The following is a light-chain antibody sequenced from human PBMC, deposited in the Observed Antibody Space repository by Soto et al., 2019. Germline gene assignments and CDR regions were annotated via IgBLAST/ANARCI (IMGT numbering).Light chain of an antibody. CDR1: QDISNY. CDR2: DAS. CDR3: EQYDNLPFT. Sequence: DIQMTQSPSSLSASVGDRVTITCQASQDISNYLNWYQQKPGKAPKLLIYDASNLETGGPSRFSGSGSGTDSTFTISSLQPEDIATYYCEQYDNLPFTFGSGTKVDI. V-gene: IGKV1-33*01. J-gene: IGKJ3*01.